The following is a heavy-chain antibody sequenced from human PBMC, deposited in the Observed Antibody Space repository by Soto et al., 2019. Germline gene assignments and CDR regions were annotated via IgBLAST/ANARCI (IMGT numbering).Heavy chain of an antibody. CDR2: IKEDGSEK. V-gene: IGHV3-7*01. D-gene: IGHD6-6*01. Sequence: GGSLRLSCAASGFPFSSYAMHWVRQAPGKGLEWVANIKEDGSEKYYVDSVKGRFTISRDNAKNSLYLQMNSLRVEDTAVYYCARVTAARPYDSWGQGTLVTVSS. J-gene: IGHJ4*02. CDR3: ARVTAARPYDS. CDR1: GFPFSSYA.